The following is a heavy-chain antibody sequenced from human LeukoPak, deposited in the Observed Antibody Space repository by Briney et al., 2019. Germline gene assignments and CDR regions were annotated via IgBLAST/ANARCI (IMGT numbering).Heavy chain of an antibody. V-gene: IGHV3-9*01. CDR2: ISWNSGSI. J-gene: IGHJ4*02. Sequence: GGSLRLSCAASGFTFSLYAMSWVRQAPGNGLEWVSGISWNSGSIGYADSVKGRFTISRDNAKNSLYLQMNSLRAEDTALYYCAKGSYGSGSYYNVPFDYWGQGTLVTVSS. CDR1: GFTFSLYA. D-gene: IGHD3-10*01. CDR3: AKGSYGSGSYYNVPFDY.